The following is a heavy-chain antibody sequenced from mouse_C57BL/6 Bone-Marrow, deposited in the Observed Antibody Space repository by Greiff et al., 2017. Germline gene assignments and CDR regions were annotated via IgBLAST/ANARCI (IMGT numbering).Heavy chain of an antibody. CDR3: ARGGPWFAY. CDR2: INYDGSST. Sequence: EVNVVESEGGLVQPGSSMKLSCTASGFTFSDYYMAWVRQVPEKGLEWVANINYDGSSTYYLDSLKSRFIISRDNAKNILYLQMSSLKSEDTATYYCARGGPWFAYWGQGTLVTVSA. D-gene: IGHD1-1*02. V-gene: IGHV5-16*01. CDR1: GFTFSDYY. J-gene: IGHJ3*01.